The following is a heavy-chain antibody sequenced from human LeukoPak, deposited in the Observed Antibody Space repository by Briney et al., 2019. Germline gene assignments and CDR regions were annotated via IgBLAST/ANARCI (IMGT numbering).Heavy chain of an antibody. Sequence: PGGSLRLSCAASGFTFSSYAMHWVRQAPGKGLEWVAVISYDGSNKYYADSVKGRFTICRDNAKNSLCLQMSSLRVEDTAVYYCARGGARYLDSWGQGILVTVSS. J-gene: IGHJ4*02. V-gene: IGHV3-30*07. CDR2: ISYDGSNK. CDR3: ARGGARYLDS. CDR1: GFTFSSYA. D-gene: IGHD3-9*01.